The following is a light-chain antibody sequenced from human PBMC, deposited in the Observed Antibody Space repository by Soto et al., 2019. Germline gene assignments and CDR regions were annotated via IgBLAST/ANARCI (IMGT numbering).Light chain of an antibody. V-gene: IGKV1-12*01. CDR3: QQSNSFPYT. CDR2: AAS. J-gene: IGKJ2*01. Sequence: DIQMTQPPSSVSASVGDRVTITGRASQGINNWLAWYHQKPGKAPKLLIYAASSLQSGVPSRFSGSGSGTDFTLTISSLQPEDFATYYCQQSNSFPYTFGQGTKLEIK. CDR1: QGINNW.